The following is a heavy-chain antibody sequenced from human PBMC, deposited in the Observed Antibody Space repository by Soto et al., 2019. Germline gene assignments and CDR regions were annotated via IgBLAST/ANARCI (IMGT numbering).Heavy chain of an antibody. V-gene: IGHV3-23*01. J-gene: IGHJ3*02. CDR1: GFTFSSYA. CDR2: ISGSGGST. Sequence: PGGSLRLSCAASGFTFSSYAMSWVRQAPGKGLEWVSAISGSGGSTYYADSVKGRFTISRDNSKNTLYLQMNSLRAEDTAVYYCAKDGYPGIAAAGIVFLDAFDIWGQGTMVTVSS. CDR3: AKDGYPGIAAAGIVFLDAFDI. D-gene: IGHD6-13*01.